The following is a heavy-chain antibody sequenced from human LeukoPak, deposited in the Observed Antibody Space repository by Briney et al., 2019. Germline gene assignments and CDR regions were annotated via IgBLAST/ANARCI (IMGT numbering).Heavy chain of an antibody. V-gene: IGHV3-21*01. CDR1: GFTFSSYS. Sequence: GGSLRLSCAASGFTFSSYSMNWVRQAPGKGLEWVSSISSSSSYTYYADSVKGRFTISRDNAKNSLYLQMNSLRAEDTAVYYCAREGRSGGGDIWGQGTMVTVSS. CDR2: ISSSSSYT. D-gene: IGHD3-10*01. J-gene: IGHJ3*02. CDR3: AREGRSGGGDI.